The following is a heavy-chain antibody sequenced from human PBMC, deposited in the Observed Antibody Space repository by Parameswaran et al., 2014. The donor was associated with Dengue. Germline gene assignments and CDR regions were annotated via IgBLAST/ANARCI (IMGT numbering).Heavy chain of an antibody. CDR2: MRSGSGHI. Sequence: VRQAPGKGLDGVSSMRSGSGHIFYADSVKGRFTISTDNAKNSLYLQMDSLTAEDTAVYYCARDRRYCDGDCYSIPDAFDIWGQGTMVTVSS. D-gene: IGHD2-21*01. J-gene: IGHJ3*02. CDR3: ARDRRYCDGDCYSIPDAFDI. V-gene: IGHV3-21*01.